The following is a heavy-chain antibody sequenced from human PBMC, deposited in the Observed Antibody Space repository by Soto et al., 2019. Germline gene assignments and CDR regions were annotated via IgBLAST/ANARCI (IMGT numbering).Heavy chain of an antibody. CDR2: INSDGSST. CDR1: GFTFSSHW. CDR3: ARVDDYSQPGFDD. Sequence: EVQLVESGGGLVQPGGSLRLSCAASGFTFSSHWMHWVRQAPGKGLVWVSGINSDGSSTSYADSVKGRFTISRDNAKNTFVLDMDSLRADDAAVDYCARVDDYSQPGFDDWGQGTLVTVSS. J-gene: IGHJ4*02. V-gene: IGHV3-74*01. D-gene: IGHD4-4*01.